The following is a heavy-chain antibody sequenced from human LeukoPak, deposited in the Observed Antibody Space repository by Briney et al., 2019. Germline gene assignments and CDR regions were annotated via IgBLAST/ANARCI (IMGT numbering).Heavy chain of an antibody. V-gene: IGHV3-13*01. Sequence: GGSLRLSCAASGFTFSSYDMHWVRQATGKALEWVSAIGTAGDTYYPGSVKGRFTISRENAKNSLYLQMNSLRAGDTAVYYCARSSPPTYDILAGYRYYYYGMDAWGQGTTVTVSS. D-gene: IGHD3-9*01. J-gene: IGHJ6*02. CDR2: IGTAGDT. CDR1: GFTFSSYD. CDR3: ARSSPPTYDILAGYRYYYYGMDA.